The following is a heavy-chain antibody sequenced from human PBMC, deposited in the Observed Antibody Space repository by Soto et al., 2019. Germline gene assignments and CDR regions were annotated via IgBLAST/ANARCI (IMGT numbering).Heavy chain of an antibody. CDR3: ARSVYTVGGYHMDV. Sequence: APVKVSCKASGYTFTRYDINWVRQATGQGLEWMGWMNPNSGNTGYAQKFQGRVTMTRNTSISTAYMELSTLRSEDTAVYYCARSVYTVGGYHMDVWGKGTTVTVSS. CDR2: MNPNSGNT. CDR1: GYTFTRYD. V-gene: IGHV1-8*01. J-gene: IGHJ6*03. D-gene: IGHD5-18*01.